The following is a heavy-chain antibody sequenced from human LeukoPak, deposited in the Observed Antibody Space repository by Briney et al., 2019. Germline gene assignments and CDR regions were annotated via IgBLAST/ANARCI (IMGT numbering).Heavy chain of an antibody. V-gene: IGHV3-7*03. J-gene: IGHJ6*03. CDR2: IKQDGSEK. D-gene: IGHD3-3*01. Sequence: GGSLRLSCAASGFTFSNYWMTWVRQAPGKGVECVADIKQDGSEKLYVKSVRGRFTISRDNAKMSLFVQMNNLSAEDTAVYYWARHNGVVHGAYYLDLWGKGTTVTVS. CDR1: GFTFSNYW. CDR3: ARHNGVVHGAYYLDL.